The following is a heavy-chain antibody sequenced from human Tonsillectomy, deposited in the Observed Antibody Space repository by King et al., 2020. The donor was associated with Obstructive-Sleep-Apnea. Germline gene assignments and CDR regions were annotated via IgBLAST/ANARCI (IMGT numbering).Heavy chain of an antibody. Sequence: VQLVESGGGVVQPGRSLRLSCAASGFTFSSYAMHWVRQAPGKGLEWVAVISYDGSNKYYADSVKGRFTISRDNSKNTLYLQMNSLRAEDTAVYYCAREVAAAGPTFDYWGQGTLVTVSS. V-gene: IGHV3-30*04. CDR1: GFTFSSYA. J-gene: IGHJ4*02. CDR2: ISYDGSNK. CDR3: AREVAAAGPTFDY. D-gene: IGHD6-13*01.